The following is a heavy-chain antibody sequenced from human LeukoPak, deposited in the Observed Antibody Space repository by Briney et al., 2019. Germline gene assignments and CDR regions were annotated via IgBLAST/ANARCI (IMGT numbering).Heavy chain of an antibody. CDR1: GYSISSGYY. J-gene: IGHJ4*02. CDR3: ARDASSGWYVFDY. V-gene: IGHV4-38-2*02. Sequence: SETLSLTCTVSGYSISSGYYWGWIRPPPGKELEWIGSIYHSGSTYYNPSLKSRVTISVDTSKNQFSLKLSSVTAADTAVYYCARDASSGWYVFDYWGQGTLVTVSS. D-gene: IGHD6-19*01. CDR2: IYHSGST.